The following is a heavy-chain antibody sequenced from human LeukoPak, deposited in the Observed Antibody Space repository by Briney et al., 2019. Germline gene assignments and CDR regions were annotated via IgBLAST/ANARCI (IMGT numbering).Heavy chain of an antibody. V-gene: IGHV3-23*01. J-gene: IGHJ4*02. CDR1: GFSFSSHA. CDR2: IGDDVVST. CDR3: ARDSPLLTV. D-gene: IGHD3-9*01. Sequence: GGSLRLSCAASGFSFSSHAMSWVRQAPGKGLEWVSAIGDDVVSTYYAESVKGRFTISRDNSKNTLYLQMNSLRAEDTATYYCARDSPLLTVWGQGTLVTVSS.